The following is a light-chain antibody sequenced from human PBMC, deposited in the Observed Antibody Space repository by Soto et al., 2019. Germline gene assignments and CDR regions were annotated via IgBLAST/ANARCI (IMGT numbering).Light chain of an antibody. V-gene: IGLV1-40*01. CDR2: GNN. CDR1: SSNFVAPYD. J-gene: IGLJ3*02. CDR3: QSYDSSLTTTV. Sequence: QSVLTQPPSVSGAPGQRVTISCTWSSSNFVAPYDAHWYQHLPGTAPKLLIYGNNNRPSGVPDRFSGSKSGTSASLAITGLQADDEGDYYCQSYDSSLTTTVFGGGTKLTVL.